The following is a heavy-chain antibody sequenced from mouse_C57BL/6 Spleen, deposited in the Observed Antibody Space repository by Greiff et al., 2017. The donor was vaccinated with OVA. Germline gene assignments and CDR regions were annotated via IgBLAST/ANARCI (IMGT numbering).Heavy chain of an antibody. Sequence: VQLQQSGAELAKPGASVKLSCKASGYTFTSYWMHWVKQRPGQGLEWIGYINPSGGYTQYNQKFKDKATLTADKSSSTAYMQLSRLTSEDSAVYDRSRYCDGDDFDYWGQGTTLTVSA. CDR3: SRYCDGDDFDY. CDR2: INPSGGYT. V-gene: IGHV1-7*01. D-gene: IGHD2-13*01. CDR1: GYTFTSYW. J-gene: IGHJ2*01.